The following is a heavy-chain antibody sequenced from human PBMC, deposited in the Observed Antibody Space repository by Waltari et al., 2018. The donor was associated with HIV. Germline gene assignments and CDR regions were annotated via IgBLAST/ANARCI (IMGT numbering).Heavy chain of an antibody. CDR2: ISDSTGRT. D-gene: IGHD6-13*01. V-gene: IGHV3-23*01. J-gene: IGHJ5*02. CDR3: AKDEAGAGSPEVWFDP. Sequence: EMQLLESGGGLVQPGGSLRLSCAASGSTFSSYAMHWVRQAPRKGLEWVSGISDSTGRTYYGDSVKGRFTISRDNSKNTLYLQMSSLRVEDTAIYYCAKDEAGAGSPEVWFDPWGQGTLVTVSS. CDR1: GSTFSSYA.